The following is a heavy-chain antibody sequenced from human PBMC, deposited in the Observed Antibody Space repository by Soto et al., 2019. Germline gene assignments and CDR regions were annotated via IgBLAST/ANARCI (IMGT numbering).Heavy chain of an antibody. V-gene: IGHV4-59*08. Sequence: PSETLSLTCTVSGGSISGYYWSWIRQPPGKGLEWIGYIYYSGSTNYNPSLKSRVTISVDTSKNQFSLKLSSVTAADTAVYYCARHWLAAAGTLKFDYWGQGTLVTVSS. CDR2: IYYSGST. CDR3: ARHWLAAAGTLKFDY. D-gene: IGHD6-13*01. J-gene: IGHJ4*02. CDR1: GGSISGYY.